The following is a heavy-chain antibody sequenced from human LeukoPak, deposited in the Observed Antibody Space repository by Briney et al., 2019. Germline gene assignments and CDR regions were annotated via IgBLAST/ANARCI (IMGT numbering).Heavy chain of an antibody. CDR2: ISYDGSNK. CDR1: GFTFSSYG. D-gene: IGHD3-3*01. V-gene: IGHV3-30*18. CDR3: AKERLGIFGALGY. Sequence: GGSLRLSCAASGFTFSSYGMHWVRQAPGKGLEWVAVISYDGSNKYYADSVKGRFTISRDNFKNTLYLQMNSLRVEDTAVYYCAKERLGIFGALGYWGQGTLVTVSS. J-gene: IGHJ4*02.